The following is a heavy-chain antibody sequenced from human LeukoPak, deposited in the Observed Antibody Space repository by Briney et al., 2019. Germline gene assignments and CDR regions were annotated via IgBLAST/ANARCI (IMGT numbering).Heavy chain of an antibody. D-gene: IGHD2-2*01. CDR2: IKPDGSEK. J-gene: IGHJ4*02. CDR1: GFSFSSSW. CDR3: LRDTGCRTTNCYSYFDY. Sequence: GGSLRLSCAASGFSFSSSWMSWVRQAPGKGLEWVANIKPDGSEKYYVDSVRGRFTLSRDNVKNSLYLQMNSLRAEDTAVYYCLRDTGCRTTNCYSYFDYWGQGTLVTVSS. V-gene: IGHV3-7*01.